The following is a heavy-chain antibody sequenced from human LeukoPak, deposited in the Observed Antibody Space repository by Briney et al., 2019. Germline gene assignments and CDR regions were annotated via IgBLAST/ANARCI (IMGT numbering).Heavy chain of an antibody. Sequence: SETLSLTCTVSGGSISSGGYYWSWLRQHPGKGLEWIGYIYYSGSTYYNPSLKSRVTISVDTSKNQFSLKLSSVTAADTAVYYCASEHPSIAAAGTGAFDIWGQGTVVTVSS. CDR1: GGSISSGGYY. V-gene: IGHV4-31*03. D-gene: IGHD6-13*01. CDR2: IYYSGST. J-gene: IGHJ3*02. CDR3: ASEHPSIAAAGTGAFDI.